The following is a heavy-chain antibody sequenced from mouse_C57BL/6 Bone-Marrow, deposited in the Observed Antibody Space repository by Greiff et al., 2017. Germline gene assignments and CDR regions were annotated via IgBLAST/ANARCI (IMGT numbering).Heavy chain of an antibody. J-gene: IGHJ4*01. D-gene: IGHD4-1*01. V-gene: IGHV5-4*03. CDR2: ISDGGSYT. Sequence: EVKLVESGGGLVKPGGSLKLSCAASGFTFSSYAMSWVRQTLEKRLEWVATISDGGSYTYYPDNVKGRFTISRDNAKNNLYLQMSHLKSEDTAMYYCARGWDYYAMDYWGQGTSVTVSS. CDR3: ARGWDYYAMDY. CDR1: GFTFSSYA.